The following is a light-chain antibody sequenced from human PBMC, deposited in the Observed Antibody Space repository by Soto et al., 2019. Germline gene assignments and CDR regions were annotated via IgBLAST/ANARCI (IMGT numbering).Light chain of an antibody. CDR1: QSVNSN. CDR3: QQYNDWPLT. J-gene: IGKJ4*01. V-gene: IGKV3-15*01. CDR2: GAS. Sequence: EKVMTQSPAALSVSPGERATLSCRASQSVNSNLAWYQQKPGQAPRLLLYGASTRATGIPARFGGSASGTEFTLTISSLQSEDSAVYYCQQYNDWPLTFGGGTKVEIK.